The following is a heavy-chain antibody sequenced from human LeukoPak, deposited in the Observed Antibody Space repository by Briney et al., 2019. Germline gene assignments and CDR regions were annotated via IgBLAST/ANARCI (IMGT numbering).Heavy chain of an antibody. V-gene: IGHV3-48*03. CDR1: GFTFSSYE. CDR3: ARDAPTTVTTFYYYEYMDV. Sequence: GGSLRLSXAASGFTFSSYEMNWVREASGKGLEGVSYISSSGCTIYYADSVKGRFTISRDNAKNSLYLQMNSLRAEDTAVYYCARDAPTTVTTFYYYEYMDVRGKGTTLTVSS. J-gene: IGHJ6*03. CDR2: ISSSGCTI. D-gene: IGHD4-17*01.